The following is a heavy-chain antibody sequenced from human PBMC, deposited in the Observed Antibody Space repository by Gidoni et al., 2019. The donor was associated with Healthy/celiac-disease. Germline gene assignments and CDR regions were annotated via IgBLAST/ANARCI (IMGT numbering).Heavy chain of an antibody. CDR2: IGGSGGST. CDR3: AKENSGWFDYYYGMDV. D-gene: IGHD6-19*01. CDR1: GFTFSSYA. Sequence: EVQLLESGGGLVQPGGSLRLSCAAPGFTFSSYAMSWVRQAPGKGLEWVSAIGGSGGSTYYADSVKGRFTISRDNSKNTLYLQMNSLRAEDTAVYYCAKENSGWFDYYYGMDVWGQGTTVTVSS. V-gene: IGHV3-23*01. J-gene: IGHJ6*02.